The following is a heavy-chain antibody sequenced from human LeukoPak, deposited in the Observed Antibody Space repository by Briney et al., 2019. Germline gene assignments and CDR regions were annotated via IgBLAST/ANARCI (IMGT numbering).Heavy chain of an antibody. V-gene: IGHV4-38-2*02. CDR2: IYHSGST. D-gene: IGHD6-13*01. CDR1: GYSISSGYY. CDR3: ARGLITSSSWYSGFGY. J-gene: IGHJ4*02. Sequence: SETLSLTCTVSGYSISSGYYWDWIRQPPGKGLEWIGSIYHSGSTNYIPSLKSRVTISVDTSKNQFSLKLSSVTAADTAVYYSARGLITSSSWYSGFGYWGQGTLVTVS.